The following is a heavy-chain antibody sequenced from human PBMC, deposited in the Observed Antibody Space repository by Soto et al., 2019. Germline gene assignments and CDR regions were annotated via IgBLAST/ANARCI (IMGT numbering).Heavy chain of an antibody. D-gene: IGHD2-15*01. CDR3: AKTLGYCSGGSCYWYFDL. CDR1: GFTFSSYA. V-gene: IGHV3-23*01. Sequence: GGSLRLSCAASGFTFSSYAMSWVRQAPGKGLEWVSAISGSGGSTYYADSVKGRFTISRDNSKNTLYLQMNSLRAEDTAVYYCAKTLGYCSGGSCYWYFDLWGRGTLVTVSS. CDR2: ISGSGGST. J-gene: IGHJ2*01.